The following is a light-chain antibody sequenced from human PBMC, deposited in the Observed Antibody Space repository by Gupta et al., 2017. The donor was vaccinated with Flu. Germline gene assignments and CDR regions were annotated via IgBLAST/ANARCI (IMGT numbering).Light chain of an antibody. V-gene: IGKV2-28*01. Sequence: DLVMTQSPLCLPVTPGERDSISCRSSQSLLHSNGYNYLDWYLQKPGQSPQLLIYLGSNRASGVPDRFSGSGSGTDFTLKISRVEAEDVGVYYCMQALQTPFTFGPGTKVEIK. CDR2: LGS. CDR3: MQALQTPFT. J-gene: IGKJ3*01. CDR1: QSLLHSNGYNY.